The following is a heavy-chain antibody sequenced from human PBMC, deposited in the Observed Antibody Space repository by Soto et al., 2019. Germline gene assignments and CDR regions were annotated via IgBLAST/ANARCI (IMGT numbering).Heavy chain of an antibody. D-gene: IGHD5-12*01. J-gene: IGHJ4*02. CDR2: IYYSGST. Sequence: SETQSLTYTVSGGSISSSSYYWVWIRQPPGKGLEWIGSIYYSGSTYYNPSLKSRVTISVDRSKNQFSLKLSSVTAADTAVYYCARGGNSGYVDYRYWGQGTLVTVSS. CDR3: ARGGNSGYVDYRY. CDR1: GGSISSSSYY. V-gene: IGHV4-39*07.